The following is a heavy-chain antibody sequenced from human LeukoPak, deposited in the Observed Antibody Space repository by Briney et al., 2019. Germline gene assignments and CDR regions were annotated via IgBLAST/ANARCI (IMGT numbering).Heavy chain of an antibody. Sequence: SVKVSCTASGGSFSSYAISWVRQAPGQGLEWMGGIIPIFGTANYAQQFQGRVTITTDESTSTAYMELSSLRNEDTAVYYCASGSTRPQSSGYYFYFDYWGQGTLVTVSS. D-gene: IGHD3-22*01. CDR3: ASGSTRPQSSGYYFYFDY. V-gene: IGHV1-69*05. J-gene: IGHJ4*02. CDR2: IIPIFGTA. CDR1: GGSFSSYA.